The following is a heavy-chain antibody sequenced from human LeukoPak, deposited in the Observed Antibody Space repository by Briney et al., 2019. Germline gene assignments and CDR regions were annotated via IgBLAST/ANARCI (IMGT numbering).Heavy chain of an antibody. D-gene: IGHD3/OR15-3a*01. CDR2: IYYSGST. CDR3: VGGGDWLPEY. J-gene: IGHJ4*01. Sequence: PSETLSLTCTVSGASVSGKFWSWIRHSPGNGLEWIGLIYYSGSTKFNPSLKSRVAMSVDPSNNQFSLSLNSVTTADTAVYFCVGGGDWLPEYWGRGTQVIVSS. V-gene: IGHV4-59*02. CDR1: GASVSGKF.